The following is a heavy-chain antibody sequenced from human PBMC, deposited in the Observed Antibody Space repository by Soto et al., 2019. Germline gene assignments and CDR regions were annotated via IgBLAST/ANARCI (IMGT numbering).Heavy chain of an antibody. CDR2: LYNTGST. CDR1: GGSISRYY. V-gene: IGHV4-59*01. Sequence: QVRLQESGPGLVKPSETLSLTCTVSGGSISRYYWSWIRQPPGKGLEWIGYLYNTGSTMYNPSLKSRVTISVDTSKNQFSLKLNSVTAADTAVYYCARDLWGYCGTDCYPLDVWGQGTTVTVSS. J-gene: IGHJ6*02. CDR3: ARDLWGYCGTDCYPLDV. D-gene: IGHD2-21*02.